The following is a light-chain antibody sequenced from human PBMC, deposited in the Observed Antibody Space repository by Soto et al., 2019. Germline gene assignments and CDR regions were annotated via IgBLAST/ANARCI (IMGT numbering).Light chain of an antibody. V-gene: IGKV1-39*01. CDR2: GAS. CDR3: QQGYSSPAT. J-gene: IGKJ5*01. CDR1: QSIGKH. Sequence: DIQMTQSPSVLSASAGDRVTITCRASQSIGKHLNWYQQKPGKAPKFLIYGASTLQSGVPSRFTGSGSGTDFTLTVNSLQAEDFATYYCQQGYSSPATFGQGTRLEIK.